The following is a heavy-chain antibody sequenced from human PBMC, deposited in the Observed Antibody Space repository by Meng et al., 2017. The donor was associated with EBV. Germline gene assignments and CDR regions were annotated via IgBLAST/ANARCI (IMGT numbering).Heavy chain of an antibody. CDR3: ARVRTFGGVIPPDY. CDR2: ISAYNGNT. J-gene: IGHJ4*02. Sequence: QGQLVPSGSEVKKPGASVRVSCKASGYTFTSYGISWVRQAPGQGLEWMGWISAYNGNTNYAQKLQGRVTMTTDTSTSTAYMELRSLRSDDTAVYYCARVRTFGGVIPPDYWGQGTLVTVSS. V-gene: IGHV1-18*01. CDR1: GYTFTSYG. D-gene: IGHD3-16*02.